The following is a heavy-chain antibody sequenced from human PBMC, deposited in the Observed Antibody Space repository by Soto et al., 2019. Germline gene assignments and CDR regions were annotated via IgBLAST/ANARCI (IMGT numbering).Heavy chain of an antibody. CDR2: INPNDGST. CDR1: GYIFSNYY. CDR3: ARVLRFLEWPSRSYYYYYMDV. Sequence: ASVKVSCKASGYIFSNYYIHWVRQAPGQGLEWIGIINPNDGSTNYAQKFQGRVTMTRDTSKSTAYMELRSLRSDDTAVYYCARVLRFLEWPSRSYYYYYMDVWGKGTTVTVSS. J-gene: IGHJ6*03. D-gene: IGHD3-3*01. V-gene: IGHV1-46*01.